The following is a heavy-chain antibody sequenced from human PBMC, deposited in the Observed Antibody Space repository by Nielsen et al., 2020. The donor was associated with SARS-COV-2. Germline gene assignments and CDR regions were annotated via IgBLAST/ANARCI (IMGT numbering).Heavy chain of an antibody. Sequence: GESLKISCAASGFTFSSYWMSWVRQAPGKGLEWVANIKQDGSEKYYVDSVKGRFTISRDDAKKSLSLQMNSLRTEDTAVYFCARIFGGADAFDIWGQGTVVTVSS. CDR2: IKQDGSEK. CDR3: ARIFGGADAFDI. D-gene: IGHD2-21*01. CDR1: GFTFSSYW. J-gene: IGHJ3*02. V-gene: IGHV3-7*03.